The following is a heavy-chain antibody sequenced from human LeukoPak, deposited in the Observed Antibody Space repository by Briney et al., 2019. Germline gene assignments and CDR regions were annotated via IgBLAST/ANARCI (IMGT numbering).Heavy chain of an antibody. D-gene: IGHD3-16*01. Sequence: GGPLRLFCAASGITYRRFWMSWARQAPGKGLQWVANINQDGSEKHYVDSVKGRFTISRDNAENSLYLQMNSLRAEDTAVYYCASGGHLDYWGQGALVTVAT. CDR2: INQDGSEK. J-gene: IGHJ4*02. V-gene: IGHV3-7*03. CDR1: GITYRRFW. CDR3: ASGGHLDY.